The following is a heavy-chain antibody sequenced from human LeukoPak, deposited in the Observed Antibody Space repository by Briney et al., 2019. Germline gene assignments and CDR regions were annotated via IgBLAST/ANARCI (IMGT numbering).Heavy chain of an antibody. Sequence: GGSLRLSCAASGFTFSSYSMNWVRQAPGKGLEWVSYISSSSSTIYYADSVKGRFTIPRDNAKNSLYLQMNSLRAEDTAVYYCARGPAWDVVVAGTTLNWFDPWGQGTLVTVSS. V-gene: IGHV3-48*04. D-gene: IGHD2-21*01. CDR3: ARGPAWDVVVAGTTLNWFDP. CDR2: ISSSSSTI. CDR1: GFTFSSYS. J-gene: IGHJ5*02.